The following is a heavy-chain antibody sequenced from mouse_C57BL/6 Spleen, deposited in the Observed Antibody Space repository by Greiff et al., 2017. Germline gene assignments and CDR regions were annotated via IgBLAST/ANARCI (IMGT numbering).Heavy chain of an antibody. CDR2: IDPSDSYT. CDR1: GYTFTSYW. J-gene: IGHJ1*03. V-gene: IGHV1-69*01. CDR3: ARSDDGYFDY. Sequence: QVQLQQPGAELVTPGASVKLSCKASGYTFTSYWMHWVKQRPGQGLEWIGEIDPSDSYTNYNQQFKGKSTLTVDKSSSTAYMQLSSLTSEDSAVYYCARSDDGYFDYWGKGTMVTVSS. D-gene: IGHD2-3*01.